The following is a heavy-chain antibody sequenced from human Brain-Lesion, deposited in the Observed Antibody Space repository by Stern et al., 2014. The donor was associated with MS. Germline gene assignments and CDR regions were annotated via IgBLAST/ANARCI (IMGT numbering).Heavy chain of an antibody. CDR2: IYASGST. Sequence: QVQLVESGPGLVKPSQTLSLTFSVSGGSISSGSYYWNWIRQPAGKGLEWIGRIYASGSTNYSPSLKSRVFISGDTSKNQFSLKLSSVTAADAAMYYCVRETGGYTYGDTDFFDFWGQGTLVTVSS. D-gene: IGHD5-18*01. CDR1: GGSISSGSYY. CDR3: VRETGGYTYGDTDFFDF. V-gene: IGHV4-61*02. J-gene: IGHJ4*02.